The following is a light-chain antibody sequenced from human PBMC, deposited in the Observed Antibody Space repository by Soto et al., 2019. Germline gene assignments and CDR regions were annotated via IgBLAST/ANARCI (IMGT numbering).Light chain of an antibody. V-gene: IGKV3-20*01. CDR3: HQYDSIVQT. Sequence: EIVLTQSPGTLSLSPGERATLSCRASQSVRNSLLAWYQQKPGQPPRLLIYDASTRATATPERFSGSGSGTDFTLTISRLEPEDFAVYYCHQYDSIVQTSGQGPKV. J-gene: IGKJ1*01. CDR2: DAS. CDR1: QSVRNSL.